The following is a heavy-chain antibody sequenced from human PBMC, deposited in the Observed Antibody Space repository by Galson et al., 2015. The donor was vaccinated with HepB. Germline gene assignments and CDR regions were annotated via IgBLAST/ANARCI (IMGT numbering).Heavy chain of an antibody. Sequence: SLRLSCAASGFTFSSYSMNWVRQAPGKGLEWVSYISSSSSTIYYADSVKGRFTISRDNAKNSLYLQMNSLRAEDTAVYYCARDGWLGYYYYGMDVWGQGTTVTVSS. CDR1: GFTFSSYS. CDR2: ISSSSSTI. J-gene: IGHJ6*02. D-gene: IGHD3-22*01. V-gene: IGHV3-48*01. CDR3: ARDGWLGYYYYGMDV.